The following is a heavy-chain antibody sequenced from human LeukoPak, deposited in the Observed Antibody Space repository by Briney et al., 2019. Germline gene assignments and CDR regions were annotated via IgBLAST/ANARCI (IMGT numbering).Heavy chain of an antibody. V-gene: IGHV5-10-1*01. CDR3: ARAGDLSH. CDR1: GFSCTSYW. CDR2: IDPSDSYT. J-gene: IGHJ4*02. D-gene: IGHD1-1*01. Sequence: GESLKISCTGLGFSCTSYWISWVRQMPGNGLEWMGRIDPSDSYTNYRPSFQGHVTISADKSISTAYLQWSSRKASDTAMYYCARAGDLSHWGQGTLGTVSS.